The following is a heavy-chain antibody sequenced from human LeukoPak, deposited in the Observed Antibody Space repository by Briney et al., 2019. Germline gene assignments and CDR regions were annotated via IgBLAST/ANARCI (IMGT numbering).Heavy chain of an antibody. CDR3: AGTLDSIFQRIDP. CDR1: GYTFTSYY. Sequence: GASVTVSCKASGYTFTSYYMHWVQQAPGQGLEWMGIINPSGGSTSYAQKFQGRVTMTRDTSTSTVYMELSSLRSEDTAVYYCAGTLDSIFQRIDPWGQGTLVTVSS. J-gene: IGHJ5*02. D-gene: IGHD3-3*01. CDR2: INPSGGST. V-gene: IGHV1-46*01.